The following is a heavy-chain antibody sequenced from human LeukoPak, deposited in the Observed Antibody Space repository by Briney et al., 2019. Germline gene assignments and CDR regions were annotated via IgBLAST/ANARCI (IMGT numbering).Heavy chain of an antibody. V-gene: IGHV3-23*01. Sequence: GGSLRLSCAASGFTFSNYAMSWVRQAPGKGLEWVSAISGSASSTYHTDSVKGRFTISRDNSKNTLYLQMNSLRAEDTAVYYCAKDYGAMVRGVFDYWGQGTLVTVSS. CDR1: GFTFSNYA. CDR3: AKDYGAMVRGVFDY. J-gene: IGHJ4*02. CDR2: ISGSASST. D-gene: IGHD3-10*01.